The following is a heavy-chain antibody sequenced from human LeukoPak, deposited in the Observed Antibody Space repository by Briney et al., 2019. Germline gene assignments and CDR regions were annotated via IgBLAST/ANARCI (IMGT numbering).Heavy chain of an antibody. J-gene: IGHJ4*02. CDR2: IRSKAYGGTT. CDR3: TIPVDTAMGRQGLFDY. D-gene: IGHD5-18*01. CDR1: GFTFGDYA. V-gene: IGHV3-49*03. Sequence: GGSLRLSCTASGFTFGDYAMSWFRQAPGKGLEWVGFIRSKAYGGTTEYAASVKGRFTISRDDSKSIAYLQMNSLKTEDTAVYYCTIPVDTAMGRQGLFDYWGQGTLVTVSS.